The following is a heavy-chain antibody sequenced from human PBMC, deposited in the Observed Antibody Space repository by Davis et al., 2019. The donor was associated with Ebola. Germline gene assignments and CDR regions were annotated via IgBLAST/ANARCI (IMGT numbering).Heavy chain of an antibody. CDR2: INHSGST. V-gene: IGHV4-34*01. CDR1: GGTFSDYY. D-gene: IGHD3-10*01. Sequence: SETLSLTCAVYGGTFSDYYWSWIRQPPGKGLEWIGEINHSGSTNYNPSLKSRVTISVDTSKNQFSLKLSSVTAADTAVYYCARGRTLFVYYYYYGMDVWGQGTTVTVSS. CDR3: ARGRTLFVYYYYYGMDV. J-gene: IGHJ6*02.